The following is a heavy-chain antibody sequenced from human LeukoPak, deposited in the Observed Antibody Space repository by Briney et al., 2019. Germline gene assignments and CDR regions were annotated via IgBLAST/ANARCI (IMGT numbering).Heavy chain of an antibody. J-gene: IGHJ5*02. V-gene: IGHV3-23*01. CDR3: AREVGYCSSTSCSGDWFDP. CDR2: ISGSGGST. D-gene: IGHD2-2*01. Sequence: PGGSLRLSCEASGFTFSSYAMSWVRQAPGKGLEWVSAISGSGGSTYYADSVKGRFTISRDNSKNTLYLQTNSLRAEDTAVYYCAREVGYCSSTSCSGDWFDPWGQGTLVTVSS. CDR1: GFTFSSYA.